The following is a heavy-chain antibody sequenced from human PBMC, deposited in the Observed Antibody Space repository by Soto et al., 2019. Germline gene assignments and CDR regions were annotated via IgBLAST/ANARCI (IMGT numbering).Heavy chain of an antibody. CDR3: ARYRREAVAGYTLDN. J-gene: IGHJ4*02. CDR2: VYNSGST. Sequence: SETLSLTCTVSGGSISSNYWTWIRQPPGKGLEWIGYVYNSGSTNYNPSLKSRVTISEDTSKGQFSLKVNSMTAADTAVYYCARYRREAVAGYTLDNGGQGILVTVS. D-gene: IGHD6-13*01. CDR1: GGSISSNY. V-gene: IGHV4-59*01.